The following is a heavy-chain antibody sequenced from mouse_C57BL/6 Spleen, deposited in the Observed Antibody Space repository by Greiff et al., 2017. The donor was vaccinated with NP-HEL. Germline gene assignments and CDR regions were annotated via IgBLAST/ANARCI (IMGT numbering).Heavy chain of an antibody. V-gene: IGHV1-52*01. J-gene: IGHJ1*03. D-gene: IGHD4-1*01. Sequence: QVQLQQPGAELVRPGSSVKLSCKASGYTFTSYWMHWVKQRPIQGLEWIGNIDPSDSETHYNQKFKDKATLTVDKSSSTAYMQLSSLTSEDSAVYYCARVGGVWYFDVWGTGTTVTVSS. CDR2: IDPSDSET. CDR3: ARVGGVWYFDV. CDR1: GYTFTSYW.